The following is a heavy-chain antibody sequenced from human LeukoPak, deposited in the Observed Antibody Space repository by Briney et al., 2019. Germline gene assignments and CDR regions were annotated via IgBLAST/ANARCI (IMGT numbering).Heavy chain of an antibody. CDR2: IYRGGST. CDR3: ARDPRESSLYAFDI. J-gene: IGHJ3*02. Sequence: GGSLRLSCAASGFTVSSNYMSWVRQAPGKGLGWVSVIYRGGSTYYADSVKGRFTISRDNSKNTLFLQMNSLRVEDTAVYYCARDPRESSLYAFDIWGQGTMVTVSS. D-gene: IGHD2-15*01. V-gene: IGHV3-53*01. CDR1: GFTVSSNY.